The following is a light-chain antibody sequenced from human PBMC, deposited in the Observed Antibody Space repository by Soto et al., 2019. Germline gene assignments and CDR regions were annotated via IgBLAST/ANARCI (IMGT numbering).Light chain of an antibody. CDR2: DNN. CDR1: SSNIGNNY. CDR3: GTWDSSLSAYV. J-gene: IGLJ1*01. V-gene: IGLV1-51*01. Sequence: QSVLTQPPSVSAAPGQKVTIPCSGSSSNIGNNYVPWYQQLPGTAPKLLIYDNNKRPSGIPDRFSGSKSGTSATLGITGLQXGDEADYYCGTWDSSLSAYVFGTGTKV.